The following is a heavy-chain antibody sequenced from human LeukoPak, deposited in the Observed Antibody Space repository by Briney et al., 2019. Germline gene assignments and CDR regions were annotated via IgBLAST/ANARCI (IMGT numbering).Heavy chain of an antibody. CDR2: IFYSGNT. Sequence: SETLSLTCTVSGGSISGYYWSWIRQPPGKGLGYIGHIFYSGNTNYNPSFKSRVTLSVDTSKNQFSLKLSSVTAADTAVYYCARFYCSGTCYHIEYWGQGILVTVSS. J-gene: IGHJ4*02. V-gene: IGHV4-59*01. CDR3: ARFYCSGTCYHIEY. CDR1: GGSISGYY. D-gene: IGHD2-15*01.